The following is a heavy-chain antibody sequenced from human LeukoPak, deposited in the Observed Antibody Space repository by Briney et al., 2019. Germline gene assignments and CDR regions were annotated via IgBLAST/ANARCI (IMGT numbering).Heavy chain of an antibody. D-gene: IGHD5-12*01. CDR3: ARDDALVATGSFDY. CDR2: ISAYNGNT. Sequence: ASVKVSCKASGYTFTSYGNNWVGQPPGQGLEWMGWISAYNGNTNYAQKLEGRVTMTTDTSTSTAYMELRSLRSDDTAVYYCARDDALVATGSFDYWGQGTLVTVSS. CDR1: GYTFTSYG. J-gene: IGHJ4*02. V-gene: IGHV1-18*01.